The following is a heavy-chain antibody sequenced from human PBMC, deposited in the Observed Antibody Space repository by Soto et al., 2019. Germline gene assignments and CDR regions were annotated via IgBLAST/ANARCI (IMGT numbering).Heavy chain of an antibody. CDR2: ISYDGSNK. J-gene: IGHJ3*02. CDR3: AKGLRLQGAFDI. D-gene: IGHD4-17*01. V-gene: IGHV3-30*18. CDR1: GFTFSSYG. Sequence: PGGSLRLSCAASGFTFSSYGMHWVRQAPGKGLEWVAVISYDGSNKYYADSVKGRFTISRDNSKNTLYLQMNSLRAEDTAVYYCAKGLRLQGAFDIWGQGTMVTVS.